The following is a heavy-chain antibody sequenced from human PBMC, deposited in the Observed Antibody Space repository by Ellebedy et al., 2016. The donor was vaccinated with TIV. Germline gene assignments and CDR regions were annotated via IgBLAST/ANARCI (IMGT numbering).Heavy chain of an antibody. D-gene: IGHD2-15*01. CDR1: GSTFSSYA. V-gene: IGHV3-23*01. CDR3: AKGMVAATPSYYYYGMDV. J-gene: IGHJ6*02. CDR2: ISGSGGST. Sequence: GGSLRLXXAASGSTFSSYAMSWVRQAPGKGLEWVSAISGSGGSTYYADSVKGRFTISRDNSKNTLYLQMNSLRAEDTAVYYCAKGMVAATPSYYYYGMDVWGQGTTVTVSS.